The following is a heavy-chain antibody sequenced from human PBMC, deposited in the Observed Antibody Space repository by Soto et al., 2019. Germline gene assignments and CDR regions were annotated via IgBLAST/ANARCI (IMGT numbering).Heavy chain of an antibody. CDR2: IGTAGDT. CDR1: GFTFRSYD. J-gene: IGHJ5*02. D-gene: IGHD6-13*01. Sequence: PGGSLRLSCVASGFTFRSYDMHWVRQTTGKGLEWVSAIGTAGDTYYPGSVKGRFTISRENAKNSVYLQMNSLRAEDTAVYYCARGDGSWYGDNWFDPWGQGTLVTVSS. V-gene: IGHV3-13*04. CDR3: ARGDGSWYGDNWFDP.